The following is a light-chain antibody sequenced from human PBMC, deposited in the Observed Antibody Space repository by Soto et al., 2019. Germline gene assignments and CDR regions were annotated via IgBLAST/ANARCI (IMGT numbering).Light chain of an antibody. Sequence: QSALTQPASVSGSPGQSITISCTGTSSDVGGYNYVSWYQQHPGKAPKLMIYGVSNRPSGVSNRFSGSKSGNTASLTISGLQAEDEADYYCSSYTISSTSPVVFGGGTKLTVL. V-gene: IGLV2-14*01. CDR1: SSDVGGYNY. J-gene: IGLJ2*01. CDR3: SSYTISSTSPVV. CDR2: GVS.